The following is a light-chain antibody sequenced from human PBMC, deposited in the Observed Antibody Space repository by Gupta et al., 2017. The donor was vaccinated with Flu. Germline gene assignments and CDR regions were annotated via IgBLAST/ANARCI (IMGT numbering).Light chain of an antibody. V-gene: IGLV1-40*01. J-gene: IGLJ1*01. Sequence: SSNIGAPYDVHWYQQLPGTAPKLLMFGDNIRPSGVPDRFSDSKSGTSASLAITGLQAEDEAVYYGQSYDNSLSGYVFGTGTKVTVL. CDR2: GDN. CDR1: SSNIGAPYD. CDR3: QSYDNSLSGYV.